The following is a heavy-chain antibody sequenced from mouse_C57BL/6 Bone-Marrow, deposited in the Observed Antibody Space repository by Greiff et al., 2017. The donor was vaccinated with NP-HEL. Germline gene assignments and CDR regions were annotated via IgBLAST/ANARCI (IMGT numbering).Heavy chain of an antibody. V-gene: IGHV1-64*01. Sequence: QVQLQQPGAELVKPGASVKLSCKASGYTFTSYWMHWVKQRPGQGLEWIGMIHPNSGSTNYNEKFKSKATLTVDKSSSTAYMQLSSLTSEDSAVYYCATYYSNYYAMDCWGGETAVTVST. CDR1: GYTFTSYW. J-gene: IGHJ4*01. CDR2: IHPNSGST. D-gene: IGHD2-5*01. CDR3: ATYYSNYYAMDC.